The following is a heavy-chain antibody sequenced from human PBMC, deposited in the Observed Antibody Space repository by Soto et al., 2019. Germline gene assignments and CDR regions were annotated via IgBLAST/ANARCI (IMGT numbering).Heavy chain of an antibody. CDR3: VRGYRGFYY. CDR1: GFTFSDRY. Sequence: EVQLVESGGGLVPPGGSLRLSCEVSGFTFSDRYMDWVRQAPGRGLEWVGRSRNKANSYTTEYATSVKGRFTVARDDSKNLFFLQMNSMQTEDTAVYYCVRGYRGFYYWGQGALVTVSS. J-gene: IGHJ4*02. CDR2: SRNKANSYTT. D-gene: IGHD5-12*01. V-gene: IGHV3-72*01.